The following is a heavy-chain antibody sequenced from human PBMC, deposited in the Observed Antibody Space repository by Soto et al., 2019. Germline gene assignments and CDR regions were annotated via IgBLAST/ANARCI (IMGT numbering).Heavy chain of an antibody. J-gene: IGHJ4*02. CDR1: GFTFSSYA. Sequence: GGSLRLSCAASGFTFSSYAMSWVRQAPGKGLEWVSAISGSGGSTYYADSANGRFTISRDNSKNTLYLQMNSLRAEDPAVYYCAKVRSSDFDYWGQGTLVTVSS. D-gene: IGHD6-6*01. CDR2: ISGSGGST. V-gene: IGHV3-23*01. CDR3: AKVRSSDFDY.